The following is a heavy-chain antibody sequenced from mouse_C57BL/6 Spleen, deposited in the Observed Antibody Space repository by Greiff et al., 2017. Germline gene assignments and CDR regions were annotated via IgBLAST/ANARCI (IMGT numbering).Heavy chain of an antibody. CDR3: ANPNYGSSYGYFDY. Sequence: QVQLQQPGAELVKPGASVKLSCKASGYTFTSYWMHWVKQRPGQGLEWIGMIHPNSGSTNYNEKFKSKATLTVDKSSSTAYMQLSSLTSEDSAVYYCANPNYGSSYGYFDYWGQGTTLTVSS. J-gene: IGHJ2*01. CDR1: GYTFTSYW. D-gene: IGHD1-1*01. V-gene: IGHV1-64*01. CDR2: IHPNSGST.